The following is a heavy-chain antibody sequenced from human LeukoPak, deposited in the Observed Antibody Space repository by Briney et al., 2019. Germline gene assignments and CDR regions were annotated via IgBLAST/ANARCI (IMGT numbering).Heavy chain of an antibody. CDR1: GGSFSNYY. J-gene: IGHJ4*02. CDR2: IYYSGST. Sequence: PSETLSLTCTVSGGSFSNYYWSWIRQPPGKGLEWIGYIYYSGSTNYNPSLKSRVTISVDTSKNQFSLKLSSVTAADTAVYYCARRGSSSFDYWGQGTLVTVSS. D-gene: IGHD6-13*01. V-gene: IGHV4-59*12. CDR3: ARRGSSSFDY.